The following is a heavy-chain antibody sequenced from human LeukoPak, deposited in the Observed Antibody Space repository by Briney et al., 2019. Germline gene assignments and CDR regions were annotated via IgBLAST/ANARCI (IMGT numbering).Heavy chain of an antibody. D-gene: IGHD3-10*01. Sequence: KPSETLSLTCTVSNYSVNSNLHWSWIRQSPGRGLEWIRSVHQNGNGYYSPSLKGRVLISFDPSKNKLSLKINSVTATDTALYYCASLRFGDSYFDFWGQGTQVTVSS. CDR3: ASLRFGDSYFDF. V-gene: IGHV4-38-2*02. CDR1: NYSVNSNLH. CDR2: VHQNGNG. J-gene: IGHJ4*02.